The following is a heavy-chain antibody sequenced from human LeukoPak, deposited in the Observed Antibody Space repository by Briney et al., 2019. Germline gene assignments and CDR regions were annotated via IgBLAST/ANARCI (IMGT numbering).Heavy chain of an antibody. V-gene: IGHV3-30-3*01. CDR3: ARDEDCSSTSCFTFDP. D-gene: IGHD2-2*02. J-gene: IGHJ5*02. CDR1: GFTFSSYA. CDR2: ISYDGSNK. Sequence: GGSLRLSCAASGFTFSSYAMHWVRQAPGKGLEWVAVISYDGSNKYYADSVKGRFTISRDDSKNTLYLQMNSLRAEDTAVYYCARDEDCSSTSCFTFDPWGQGTLVTVSS.